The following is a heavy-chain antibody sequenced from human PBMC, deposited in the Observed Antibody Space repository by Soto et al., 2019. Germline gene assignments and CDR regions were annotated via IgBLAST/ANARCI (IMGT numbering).Heavy chain of an antibody. V-gene: IGHV1-24*01. D-gene: IGHD7-27*01. CDR2: FDPEDGGT. CDR1: WYTLTEVS. J-gene: IGHJ4*02. CDR3: ATVPAPGPFDY. Sequence: GASVRVSCKVSWYTLTEVSMHWGRQAPVKGLEWMGVFDPEDGGTSCGQKFQGRVTMTEDTSTETAYMELSSLRSEDTALYYCATVPAPGPFDYWRQGTLVTVSS.